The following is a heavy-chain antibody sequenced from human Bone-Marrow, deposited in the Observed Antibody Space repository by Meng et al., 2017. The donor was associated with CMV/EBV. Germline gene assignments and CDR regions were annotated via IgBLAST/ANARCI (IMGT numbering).Heavy chain of an antibody. J-gene: IGHJ4*02. Sequence: GESLKISCAASGFIFSSNYMSWVRQAPGKGLEWVSLIYSTGSTYYADCVKGRFTISRENPKNTVYLQMNSLRTEDTAVYYCVRDVGSWATYDSSGNYVSPIWGQGTLVTVSS. CDR2: IYSTGST. CDR1: GFIFSSNY. D-gene: IGHD3-22*01. CDR3: VRDVGSWATYDSSGNYVSPI. V-gene: IGHV3-66*03.